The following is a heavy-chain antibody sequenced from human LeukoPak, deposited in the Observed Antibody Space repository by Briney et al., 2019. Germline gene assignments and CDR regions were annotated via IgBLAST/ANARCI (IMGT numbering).Heavy chain of an antibody. D-gene: IGHD3-9*01. CDR2: IHYSGST. CDR1: GGSIRTSDYS. Sequence: PSETLSLTCTVSGGSIRTSDYSWAWIRQPPGRGLEWIGTIHYSGSTFYKPPLKSRLTVSADASRNQFYMKLSSVTAADMAVYYCARASGVLPSFEWANWFDTWGQGSLVTVSS. J-gene: IGHJ5*02. CDR3: ARASGVLPSFEWANWFDT. V-gene: IGHV4-39*01.